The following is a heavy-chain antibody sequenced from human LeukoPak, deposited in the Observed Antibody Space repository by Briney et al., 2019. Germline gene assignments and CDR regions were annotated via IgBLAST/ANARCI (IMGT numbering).Heavy chain of an antibody. Sequence: SETLSLTCTVSGGSISSYYWSWIRQPPGKALEWIGSVYYSGTTYYNPSLKSRVTISVDTSKNQFSLKLSSVIVADTAVYYCVRQGSLGFPAGYWGQGILVTVSS. CDR1: GGSISSYY. V-gene: IGHV4-59*05. D-gene: IGHD3-10*01. CDR3: VRQGSLGFPAGY. J-gene: IGHJ4*02. CDR2: VYYSGTT.